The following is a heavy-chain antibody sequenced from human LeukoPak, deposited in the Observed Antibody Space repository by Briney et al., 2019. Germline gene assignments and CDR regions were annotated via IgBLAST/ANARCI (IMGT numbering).Heavy chain of an antibody. CDR3: AKEPLPPYDFWSGYWDY. CDR2: ISGSGGST. CDR1: GFTFTTYW. D-gene: IGHD3-3*01. J-gene: IGHJ4*02. V-gene: IGHV3-23*01. Sequence: GGSLRLSCAASGFTFTTYWMSWVRQAPGKGLEWVSAISGSGGSTYYADSVKGRFTISRDNSKNTLYLQMNSLRDEDTAVYYCAKEPLPPYDFWSGYWDYWGQGTLVTVSS.